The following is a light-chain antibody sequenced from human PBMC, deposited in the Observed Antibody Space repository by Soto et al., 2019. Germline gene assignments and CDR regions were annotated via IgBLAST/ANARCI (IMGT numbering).Light chain of an antibody. CDR2: GAS. CDR1: QSVSSN. V-gene: IGKV3-15*01. Sequence: EIVMTQSPATLSVSPGERATLSCRASQSVSSNLAWYQQKPGQAPRLLIYGASTRATGIPARFGGSGSGTEFILTISSLHSEDFAVYYFQQYHKWPRTFGGGTKVEI. J-gene: IGKJ4*01. CDR3: QQYHKWPRT.